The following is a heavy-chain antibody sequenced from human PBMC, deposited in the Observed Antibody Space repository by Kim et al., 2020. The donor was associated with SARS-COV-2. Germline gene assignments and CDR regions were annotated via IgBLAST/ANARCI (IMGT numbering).Heavy chain of an antibody. Sequence: GESLKISCKVSGYTFTDHWLGWVRQMPGKGLEWMGIIFPLHSDVRYNPSFQGQVTISADRSTNTAYLQWTSLKPSDSAKYFCARSSESGLPDVYFHAFGMDVWGQGTTVIVSS. V-gene: IGHV5-51*01. J-gene: IGHJ6*02. D-gene: IGHD3-22*01. CDR2: IFPLHSDV. CDR1: GYTFTDHW. CDR3: ARSSESGLPDVYFHAFGMDV.